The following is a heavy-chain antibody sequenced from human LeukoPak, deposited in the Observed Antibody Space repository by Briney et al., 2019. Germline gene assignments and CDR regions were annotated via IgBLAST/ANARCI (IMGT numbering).Heavy chain of an antibody. Sequence: GASVKVSCKASGYTFTGYYMHWVRQAPGQGLEWMGWINPNSGGTNYAQKFQGRVTMTRDTSISTAYMELSRLRSDDTAVYYCARDLSPYYYGSGSYYYNWFDPWGQGTLVTVSS. V-gene: IGHV1-2*02. CDR3: ARDLSPYYYGSGSYYYNWFDP. D-gene: IGHD3-10*01. CDR2: INPNSGGT. J-gene: IGHJ5*02. CDR1: GYTFTGYY.